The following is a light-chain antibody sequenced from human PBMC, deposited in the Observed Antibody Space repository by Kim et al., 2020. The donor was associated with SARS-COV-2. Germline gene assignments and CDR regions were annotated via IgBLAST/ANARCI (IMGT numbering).Light chain of an antibody. CDR1: RLGDKY. CDR2: QDS. CDR3: PAWDYSTHVV. J-gene: IGLJ2*01. V-gene: IGLV3-1*01. Sequence: SYELTQPPSVSVSPGQTASITCSGDRLGDKYACWYQQKPGQSPVLVIYQDSKRPSGIPERFSGSNSGNTATLTISGTQTMDEADYYCPAWDYSTHVVFGG.